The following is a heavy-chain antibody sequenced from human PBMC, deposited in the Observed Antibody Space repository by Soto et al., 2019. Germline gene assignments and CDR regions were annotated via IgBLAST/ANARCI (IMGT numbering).Heavy chain of an antibody. Sequence: VGSLRLSCAASGFTFRSFTMNWVRQAPGKGLEWVSTISSNSAYIYYTDALRGRFTISKDNAKNSLHLQMNSLRAEDTAVYYCTRDASRDSSARGWFDPWGPGTLVTVSS. V-gene: IGHV3-21*01. CDR2: ISSNSAYI. CDR1: GFTFRSFT. CDR3: TRDASRDSSARGWFDP. J-gene: IGHJ5*02. D-gene: IGHD6-13*01.